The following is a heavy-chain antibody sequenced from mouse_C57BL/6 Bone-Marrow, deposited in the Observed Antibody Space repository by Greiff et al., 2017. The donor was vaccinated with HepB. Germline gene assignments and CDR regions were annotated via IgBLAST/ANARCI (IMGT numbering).Heavy chain of an antibody. Sequence: EVKLMESGGGLVKPGGSLKLSCAASGFTFSDYGMHWVRQAPEKGLEWVAYISSGSSTIYYADTVKGRFTISRDNAKNTLFLQMTSLRSEDTAMYYCARAITTVVAYYAMDYWGQGTSVTVSS. CDR3: ARAITTVVAYYAMDY. CDR1: GFTFSDYG. J-gene: IGHJ4*01. V-gene: IGHV5-17*01. D-gene: IGHD1-1*01. CDR2: ISSGSSTI.